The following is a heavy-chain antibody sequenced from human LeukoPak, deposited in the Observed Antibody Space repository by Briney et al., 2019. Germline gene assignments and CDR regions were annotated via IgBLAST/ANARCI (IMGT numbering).Heavy chain of an antibody. D-gene: IGHD2-21*01. CDR1: GYSISSGYY. Sequence: SETLSLTCVVSGYSISSGYYWGWIRQPPGKGLEWIGSIHHSGSTYYNPSLRSRVTISVDTSKNQFSLKLNSVTAADTAVYYCAKVGRGGGDGGDYWGQGTLVTVSS. J-gene: IGHJ4*02. V-gene: IGHV4-38-2*01. CDR3: AKVGRGGGDGGDY. CDR2: IHHSGST.